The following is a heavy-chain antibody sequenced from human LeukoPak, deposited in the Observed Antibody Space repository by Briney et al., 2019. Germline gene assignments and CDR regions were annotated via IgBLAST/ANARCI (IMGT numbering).Heavy chain of an antibody. CDR2: IRYDGSND. Sequence: PGGSLRLSCATSGFTFSSNGLHWVRQAPGKGLEWVAFIRYDGSNDYYADSVKGRFTISRDNSKNTLYLQMNSLRTEDTAVYYCAKTGYSGSAYGTWYFDYWGQGTPVTVSS. J-gene: IGHJ4*02. CDR1: GFTFSSNG. CDR3: AKTGYSGSAYGTWYFDY. V-gene: IGHV3-30*02. D-gene: IGHD5-12*01.